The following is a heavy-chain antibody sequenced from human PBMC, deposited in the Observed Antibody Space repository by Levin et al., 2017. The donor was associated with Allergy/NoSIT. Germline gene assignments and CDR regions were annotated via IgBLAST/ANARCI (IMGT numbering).Heavy chain of an antibody. D-gene: IGHD1-26*01. CDR1: GFTFSSYA. Sequence: GGSLRLSCAASGFTFSSYAMSWVRQAPGKGLEWVSAISGSGGSTYYADSVKGRFTISRDNSKNTLYLQMNSLRAEDTAVYYCAKDLLSGSDPSYYYYGMDVWGQGTTVTVSS. CDR3: AKDLLSGSDPSYYYYGMDV. V-gene: IGHV3-23*01. CDR2: ISGSGGST. J-gene: IGHJ6*02.